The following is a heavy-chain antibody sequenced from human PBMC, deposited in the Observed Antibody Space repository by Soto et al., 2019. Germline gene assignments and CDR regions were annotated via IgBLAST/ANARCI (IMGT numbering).Heavy chain of an antibody. CDR1: GGSISSYY. Sequence: SETLSLTCTVSGGSISSYYWSWIRQPPGKGLEWIGYIYYSGSTNYNPSLKSRVTISVDTSKNQFSLKLSSVTAADTAVYYCAREATGYCSSTSCYTYYYGMDVWGQGTTVTVSS. D-gene: IGHD2-2*02. V-gene: IGHV4-59*01. CDR3: AREATGYCSSTSCYTYYYGMDV. J-gene: IGHJ6*02. CDR2: IYYSGST.